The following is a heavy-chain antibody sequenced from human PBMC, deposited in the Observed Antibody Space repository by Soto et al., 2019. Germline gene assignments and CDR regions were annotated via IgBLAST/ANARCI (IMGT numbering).Heavy chain of an antibody. Sequence: EVQLLESGGGLVQPGGSLRLSCAASGFTFSTYAMIWVRQAPGKGLEWVSAISGSGDSTYYADSVKGRFTISRDNSKNTLYLQMSSXXXXXXXXXXXXXDSFINLRGXDSYWGXXTL. V-gene: IGHV3-23*01. CDR2: ISGSGDST. CDR1: GFTFSTYA. CDR3: XXDSFINLRGXDSY. J-gene: IGHJ4*02. D-gene: IGHD5-12*01.